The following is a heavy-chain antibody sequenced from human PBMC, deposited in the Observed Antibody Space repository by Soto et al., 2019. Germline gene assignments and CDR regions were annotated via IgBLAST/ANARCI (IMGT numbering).Heavy chain of an antibody. Sequence: PSETLSLTCTVSGGSISSYYWSWIRQPPGKGLEWIGYIYYSGSTNYNPSLKSRVTISVDTSKNQFSLKLSSVTAADTAVYYCARGYQLDPWGQGTLVTVSS. CDR2: IYYSGST. J-gene: IGHJ5*02. V-gene: IGHV4-59*01. CDR3: ARGYQLDP. D-gene: IGHD2-2*01. CDR1: GGSISSYY.